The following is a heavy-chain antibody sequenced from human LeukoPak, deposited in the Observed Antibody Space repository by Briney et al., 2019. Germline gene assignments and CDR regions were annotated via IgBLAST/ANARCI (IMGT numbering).Heavy chain of an antibody. J-gene: IGHJ4*02. CDR1: GFTFSSYA. CDR3: AKDLIITIGYYFDY. CDR2: ISGSGGST. Sequence: GGSLRLSCAASGFTFSSYAMSWVRQAPGKGMEWVSAISGSGGSTYYADSVKGRFTISRDNSKNTLYLQMNSLRAEDTAVYYCAKDLIITIGYYFDYWGQGTLVTVSS. V-gene: IGHV3-23*01. D-gene: IGHD3-9*01.